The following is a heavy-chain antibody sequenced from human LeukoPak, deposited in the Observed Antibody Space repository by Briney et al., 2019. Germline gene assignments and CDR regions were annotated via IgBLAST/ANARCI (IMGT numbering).Heavy chain of an antibody. D-gene: IGHD2-8*01. CDR1: GYSFTSYY. J-gene: IGHJ4*02. CDR3: AKDEGVTGRPRGLDY. CDR2: INPSGDNT. Sequence: ASVKVSCKASGYSFTSYYMHWVRQAPGQGLEWMGRINPSGDNTNYAQKFQGRVTMARDMSTSTVYMELSSLRSEDTAVYYCAKDEGVTGRPRGLDYWGQGTLVTVSS. V-gene: IGHV1-46*01.